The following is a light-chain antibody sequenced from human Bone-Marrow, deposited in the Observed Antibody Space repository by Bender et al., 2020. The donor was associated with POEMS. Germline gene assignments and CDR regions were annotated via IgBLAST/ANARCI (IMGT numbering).Light chain of an antibody. J-gene: IGLJ2*01. CDR1: SSDIGSYIL. V-gene: IGLV2-14*02. CDR3: ALYWGSYI. Sequence: QSALTQPASVSGSPGQSITISCIGTSSDIGSYILVSWYQHHPGKAPKLMIYEGTKRPSGVPDRFSGSKSASTASLTISGLQADDEADYYCALYWGSYIFGGGTKVTVL. CDR2: EGT.